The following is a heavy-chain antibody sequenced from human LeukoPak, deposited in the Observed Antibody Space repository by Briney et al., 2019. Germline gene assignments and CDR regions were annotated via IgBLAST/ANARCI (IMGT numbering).Heavy chain of an antibody. CDR3: ARDWNGDYAGRGAFDI. J-gene: IGHJ3*02. Sequence: GGSLRLSYAASGFTVSSNYMSWARQAPGKGLEWVSVIYSGGSTYYADSVKGRFTISRHNSKNTLYLQMNSLRAEDTAVYYCARDWNGDYAGRGAFDIWGQGTMVTVSS. CDR1: GFTVSSNY. D-gene: IGHD4-17*01. CDR2: IYSGGST. V-gene: IGHV3-53*04.